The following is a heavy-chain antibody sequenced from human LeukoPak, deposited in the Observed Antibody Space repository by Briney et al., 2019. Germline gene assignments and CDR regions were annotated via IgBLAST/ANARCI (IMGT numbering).Heavy chain of an antibody. CDR1: GFTFSSYS. CDR3: ARDKVVRGVIIDY. CDR2: ISSSSSYI. Sequence: GGSLRLSCAASGFTFSSYSMNWVRQAPGKGLEWVSSISSSSSYIYYADSVKDRFTISRDNAKNSPYLQMNSLRAEDTAVYYCARDKVVRGVIIDYWGQGTLVTVSS. V-gene: IGHV3-21*01. D-gene: IGHD3-10*01. J-gene: IGHJ4*02.